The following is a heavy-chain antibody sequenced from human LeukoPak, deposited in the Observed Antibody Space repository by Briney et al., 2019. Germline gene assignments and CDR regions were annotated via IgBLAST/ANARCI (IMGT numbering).Heavy chain of an antibody. V-gene: IGHV7-4-1*02. CDR2: INTNTGNP. J-gene: IGHJ4*02. D-gene: IGHD1-26*01. Sequence: GASVKVSCKASGYTFTSYAMNWVRQAPGQGLEWMGWINTNTGNPTYAQGFTGRFVFSLDTSVSTAYLQISSLKAEDTAVYYCARHFRETKWELSPAWGYWGQGTLVTVSS. CDR3: ARHFRETKWELSPAWGY. CDR1: GYTFTSYA.